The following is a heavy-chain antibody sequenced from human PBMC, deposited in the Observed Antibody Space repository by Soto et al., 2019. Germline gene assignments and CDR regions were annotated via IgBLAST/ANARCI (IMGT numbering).Heavy chain of an antibody. Sequence: QVQLVQSGAEVKKPGASVKVSCKASGYTFTSYGISWVRQAPGQGLECMGWISAYNGNTNYAQKFQGRVTMTTDTSTSTGYMELRSLRSDDTAVYYCARAGIVATGTRYFQHWGQGTLISVSS. D-gene: IGHD6-13*01. CDR3: ARAGIVATGTRYFQH. J-gene: IGHJ1*01. CDR1: GYTFTSYG. CDR2: ISAYNGNT. V-gene: IGHV1-18*01.